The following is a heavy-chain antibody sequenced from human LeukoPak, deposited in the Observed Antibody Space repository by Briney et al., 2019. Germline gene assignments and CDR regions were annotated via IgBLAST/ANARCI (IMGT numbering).Heavy chain of an antibody. CDR3: ARDLAGGSYYVGMDY. D-gene: IGHD1-26*01. CDR2: ISSSSSTI. CDR1: GFTFSSYS. J-gene: IGHJ4*02. V-gene: IGHV3-48*04. Sequence: GGSLRLSCAASGFTFSSYSMNWVRQAPGKGLEWVPYISSSSSTIYYADSVKGRFTISRDNAKNSLYLQMNSLRAEDTAVYYCARDLAGGSYYVGMDYWGQGTLVTVSS.